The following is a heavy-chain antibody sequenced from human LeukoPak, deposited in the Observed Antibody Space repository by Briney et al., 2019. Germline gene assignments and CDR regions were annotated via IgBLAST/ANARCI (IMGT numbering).Heavy chain of an antibody. D-gene: IGHD1-1*01. V-gene: IGHV1-46*01. CDR3: ARGGRFMYNDKGGAY. CDR1: GYSFTTYY. J-gene: IGHJ4*02. CDR2: INPSGGRP. Sequence: ASVKVSCKASGYSFTTYYIFWVRQAPGQGLEWLGIINPSGGRPTYAQKFEDRVTMTSDTSTRTVYMELSSLRSEDTAVYYCARGGRFMYNDKGGAYWGQGTQVTVSS.